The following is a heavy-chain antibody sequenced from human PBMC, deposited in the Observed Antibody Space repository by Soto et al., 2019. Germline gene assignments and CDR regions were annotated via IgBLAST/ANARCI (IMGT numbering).Heavy chain of an antibody. CDR1: GGSISSYY. J-gene: IGHJ3*02. D-gene: IGHD3-9*01. Sequence: PSETLSLTCTVSGGSISSYYWSWIRQPPGKGLEWIGYIYYSGSTNYNPSLKGRFTISRDNAKNSLYLQMNSLRAEDTALYYCARDSMDYDILDIWGQGTMVTVSS. CDR3: ARDSMDYDILDI. CDR2: IYYSGST. V-gene: IGHV4-59*12.